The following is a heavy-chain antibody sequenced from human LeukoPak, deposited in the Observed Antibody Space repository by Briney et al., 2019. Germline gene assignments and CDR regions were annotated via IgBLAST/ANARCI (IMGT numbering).Heavy chain of an antibody. D-gene: IGHD6-13*01. CDR2: TYYRSKWYN. CDR3: ARALTPSWSDSSSWYQHWFDP. V-gene: IGHV6-1*01. J-gene: IGHJ5*02. Sequence: SQTLSLTCAISGDSVSSNSAAWNWIRQSPSRGLEWLGRTYYRSKWYNDYAVSVKSRITINPDTSKNQFSLQLNSVTPEDTAVYYCARALTPSWSDSSSWYQHWFDPWGQGTLVTVSS. CDR1: GDSVSSNSAA.